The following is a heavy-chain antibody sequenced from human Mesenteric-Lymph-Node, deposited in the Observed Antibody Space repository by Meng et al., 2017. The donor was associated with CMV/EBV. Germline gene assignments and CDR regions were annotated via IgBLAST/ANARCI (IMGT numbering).Heavy chain of an antibody. J-gene: IGHJ4*02. CDR1: GNIFTKFW. CDR3: AALNIAAPTDF. Sequence: SVQVSGNIFTKFWIGWVRQMPGKGLEWMGIIYPSDSDTIYSPSFQGQVTISVDKSIRTAYLQWSSLKASDTAMYYCAALNIAAPTDFWGQGTLVTVSS. D-gene: IGHD6-25*01. V-gene: IGHV5-51*01. CDR2: IYPSDSDT.